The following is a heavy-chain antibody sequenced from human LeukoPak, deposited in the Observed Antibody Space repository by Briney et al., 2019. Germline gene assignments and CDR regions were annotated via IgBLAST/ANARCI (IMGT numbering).Heavy chain of an antibody. CDR2: IRGSSTYI. V-gene: IGHV3-21*01. J-gene: IGHJ5*02. Sequence: GGSLRLSCAASGFTFMSYTMNWIRQAPGKGLEWVASIRGSSTYIYYADSVKGRFTISGDSAKDSLYLQMNSLRAEDTAVYYCAREPPSSVLNWFDPWGQGTLVTVSS. CDR3: AREPPSSVLNWFDP. D-gene: IGHD3-10*01. CDR1: GFTFMSYT.